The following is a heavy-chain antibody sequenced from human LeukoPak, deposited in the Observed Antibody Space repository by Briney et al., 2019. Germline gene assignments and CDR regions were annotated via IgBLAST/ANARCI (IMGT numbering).Heavy chain of an antibody. CDR1: GFTFSSYS. D-gene: IGHD3-16*01. Sequence: GGSLRLSCAASGFTFSSYSMNWVRQAPGEGLEWVSSISSSSSYIYYADSVKGRFTISRDNAKNSLYLQMNSLRAEDTAVYYCACELGMGDYWGQGTLVTVSS. CDR2: ISSSSSYI. V-gene: IGHV3-21*01. J-gene: IGHJ4*02. CDR3: ACELGMGDY.